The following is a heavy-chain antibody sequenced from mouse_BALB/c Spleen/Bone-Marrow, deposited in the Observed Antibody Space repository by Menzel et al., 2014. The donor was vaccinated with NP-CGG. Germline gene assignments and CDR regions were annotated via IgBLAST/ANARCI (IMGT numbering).Heavy chain of an antibody. CDR2: ISSGGST. CDR3: AREGYGSSYVGAMDY. V-gene: IGHV5-6-5*01. D-gene: IGHD1-1*01. J-gene: IGHJ4*01. Sequence: EVKLMESGGGLVKPGGSLKLSCAAPGFTFSTYALSWVRQTPEKSLEWVASISSGGSTYYSDSVKGRFTISRDNARNILCLQMNSLRSEDTAMYYCAREGYGSSYVGAMDYWGQGTSVTVSS. CDR1: GFTFSTYA.